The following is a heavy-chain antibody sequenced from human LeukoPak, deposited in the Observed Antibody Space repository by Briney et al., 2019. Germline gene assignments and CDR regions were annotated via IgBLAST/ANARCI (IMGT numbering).Heavy chain of an antibody. D-gene: IGHD3-16*02. CDR3: ARVRNWGSYRYPANFDY. CDR1: GGSISGYY. Sequence: PSETLSLTCTVSGGSISGYYWSWIRQPPGKGLEWIGEIYHSGSTNYNPSLKSRVTISVDKYRNQFSLKLSSVTAADTAVYYCARVRNWGSYRYPANFDYWGQGTLVTVSS. J-gene: IGHJ4*02. CDR2: IYHSGST. V-gene: IGHV4-34*01.